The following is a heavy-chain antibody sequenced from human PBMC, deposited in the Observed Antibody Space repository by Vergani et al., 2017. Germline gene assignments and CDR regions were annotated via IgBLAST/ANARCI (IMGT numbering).Heavy chain of an antibody. Sequence: QVQLQQWGAGLLKPSETLSLTCAVYGGSFSGYYWSWIRQPPGKGLEWIGEINHSGSTNYNPSLKSRVTISVDTSKNQFSLKLSSVTAAATAVYYCAREGYSSSWLQKAVDYWGQGTLVTVSS. J-gene: IGHJ4*02. CDR1: GGSFSGYY. CDR2: INHSGST. CDR3: AREGYSSSWLQKAVDY. V-gene: IGHV4-34*01. D-gene: IGHD6-13*01.